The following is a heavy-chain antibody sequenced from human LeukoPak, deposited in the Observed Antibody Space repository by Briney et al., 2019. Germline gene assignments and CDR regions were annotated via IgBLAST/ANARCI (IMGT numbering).Heavy chain of an antibody. CDR3: ARVRYGWLDP. CDR1: GGSFSGYY. J-gene: IGHJ5*02. D-gene: IGHD4-17*01. V-gene: IGHV4-34*01. Sequence: SETLSLTCAVYGGSFSGYYWSWIRQPPGKGLEWIGEIDHSGSTNYNPSLKSRVTISVDTSKNQFSLKLSSVTAADTAVYYCARVRYGWLDPWGQGTLVTVS. CDR2: IDHSGST.